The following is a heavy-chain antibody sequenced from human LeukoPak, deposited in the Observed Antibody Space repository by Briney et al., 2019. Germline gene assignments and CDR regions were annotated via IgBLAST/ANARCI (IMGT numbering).Heavy chain of an antibody. Sequence: PSETLSLTCAVYGGSFSGYYWSWIRQPPGKGLEWIGQINHSGSTNYNPSLKSRVTISEDTSKNQCSLKLSSVTAADTAVYYCARHRPSYYYAFDIWGQGTMVTVSS. D-gene: IGHD3-10*01. CDR1: GGSFSGYY. V-gene: IGHV4-34*01. CDR2: INHSGST. J-gene: IGHJ3*02. CDR3: ARHRPSYYYAFDI.